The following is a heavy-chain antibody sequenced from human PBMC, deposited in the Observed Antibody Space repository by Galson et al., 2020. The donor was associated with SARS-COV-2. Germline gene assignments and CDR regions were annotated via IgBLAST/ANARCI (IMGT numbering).Heavy chain of an antibody. D-gene: IGHD4-17*01. Sequence: GGSLRLSCAASGFTVSSNYMSWVRQAPGKGLEWVSVIYSGGSTYYADSVKGRFTISRDNSKNTLNLQMNSLRAEDTAVYYCAMGVSVTSGIYFDYWGQGTLVTVSS. CDR2: IYSGGST. J-gene: IGHJ4*01. CDR3: AMGVSVTSGIYFDY. CDR1: GFTVSSNY. V-gene: IGHV3-53*01.